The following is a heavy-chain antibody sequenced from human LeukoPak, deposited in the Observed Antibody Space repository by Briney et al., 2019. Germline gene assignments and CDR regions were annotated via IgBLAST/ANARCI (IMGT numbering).Heavy chain of an antibody. CDR1: GGSISSYY. Sequence: SETLSLTCTVSGGSISSYYWSWLRQPPGKGLEWIGYIYYSGSTNYNPSLKSRVTISVDTSKNQFSLKLSSVTAADTAVYYCARLPRYSFDYWGQGTLVTVSS. CDR3: ARLPRYSFDY. V-gene: IGHV4-59*08. J-gene: IGHJ4*02. CDR2: IYYSGST. D-gene: IGHD5-18*01.